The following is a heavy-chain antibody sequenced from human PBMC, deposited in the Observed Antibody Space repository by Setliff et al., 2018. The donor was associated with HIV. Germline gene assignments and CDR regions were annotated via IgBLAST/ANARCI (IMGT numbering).Heavy chain of an antibody. D-gene: IGHD3-22*01. CDR3: ANRLYYYDSSGSLREEGFDP. J-gene: IGHJ5*02. CDR1: GQSISGYY. V-gene: IGHV4-34*01. CDR2: ITPTGDT. Sequence: SETLSLTCAVYGQSISGYYWSWFRQPPGKGLEWIGEITPTGDTNYIPSLKSRVAMSLDTSKNQFSLSLTSVTAADTAVYYCANRLYYYDSSGSLREEGFDPWGQGTLVTVSS.